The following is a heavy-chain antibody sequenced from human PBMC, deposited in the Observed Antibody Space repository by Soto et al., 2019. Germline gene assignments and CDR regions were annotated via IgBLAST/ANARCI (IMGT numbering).Heavy chain of an antibody. CDR2: IYHSGST. J-gene: IGHJ6*02. Sequence: QLQLQESGSGLVKPSQTLSLTCAVSGGSISSDSYSWSWIRQPPGKGLEWIGYIYHSGSTDYNPSLKRRATISVDKSRNQFSLKLSSVSGADTAVYYCARVPVTIGYGMDVWGQGTTVTVSS. D-gene: IGHD4-17*01. CDR1: GGSISSDSYS. CDR3: ARVPVTIGYGMDV. V-gene: IGHV4-30-2*01.